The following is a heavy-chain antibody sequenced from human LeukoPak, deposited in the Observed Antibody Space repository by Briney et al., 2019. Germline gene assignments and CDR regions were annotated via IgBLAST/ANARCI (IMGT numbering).Heavy chain of an antibody. J-gene: IGHJ4*02. CDR2: IYYSGST. V-gene: IGHV4-39*01. CDR1: GGSISSSSYY. CDR3: ARQRRSSGYYDY. Sequence: SETLSLTCTVSGGSISSSSYYWGWIRQPPGKGLEWIGSIYYSGSTYYNPSLKSRVTISVDTSKNQFSLKLSSVTAADTAVYYCARQRRSSGYYDYWGQGALVTVSS. D-gene: IGHD3-22*01.